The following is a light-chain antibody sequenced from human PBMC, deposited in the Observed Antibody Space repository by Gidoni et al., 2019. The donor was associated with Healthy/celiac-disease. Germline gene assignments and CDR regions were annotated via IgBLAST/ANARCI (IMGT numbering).Light chain of an antibody. Sequence: IVLTQSPATLSLSPGERATLSCRASQSVSSYLAWYQQKPGQAPRLLIYDASNRATGIPARFSGSGSGTDFTLTISSLEPEDFAVYYCQRALTFGGGTKVEIK. CDR3: QRALT. CDR1: QSVSSY. J-gene: IGKJ4*01. V-gene: IGKV3-11*01. CDR2: DAS.